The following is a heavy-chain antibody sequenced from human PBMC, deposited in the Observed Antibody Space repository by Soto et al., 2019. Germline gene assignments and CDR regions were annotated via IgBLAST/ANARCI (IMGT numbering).Heavy chain of an antibody. CDR2: IYTSGST. D-gene: IGHD3-22*01. V-gene: IGHV4-4*07. Sequence: KPSDTLSLSCTVSGGSISSYYWSWIRQPAGKGLEWIGRIYTSGSTNYNPSLKSRVTMSVDTSKNQFSLKLSSVTAADTAVYYCATTSKYYYDSSVLDLAAFGIWGQGTMVTVSS. CDR3: ATTSKYYYDSSVLDLAAFGI. CDR1: GGSISSYY. J-gene: IGHJ3*02.